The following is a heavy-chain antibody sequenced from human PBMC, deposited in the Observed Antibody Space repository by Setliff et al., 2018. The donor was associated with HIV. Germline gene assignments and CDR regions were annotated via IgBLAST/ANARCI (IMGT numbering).Heavy chain of an antibody. J-gene: IGHJ5*02. V-gene: IGHV1-18*01. Sequence: ASVKVSCKASGYTFNTYAISWVRQAPGQGLEWMGWISTYNGNTRYAQKVQGRVTMTTDTSTSTAYMELRSLRSDDTAVYYCARGFSVYSSSDPLLNWFDPWGQGTLVTVSS. CDR3: ARGFSVYSSSDPLLNWFDP. CDR2: ISTYNGNT. D-gene: IGHD6-6*01. CDR1: GYTFNTYA.